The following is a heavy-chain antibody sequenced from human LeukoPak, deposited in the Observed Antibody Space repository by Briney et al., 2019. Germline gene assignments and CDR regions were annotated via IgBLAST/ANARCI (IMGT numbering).Heavy chain of an antibody. CDR3: ARGPFGYYYYYYMDV. J-gene: IGHJ6*03. V-gene: IGHV4-34*01. D-gene: IGHD3-10*01. Sequence: SETLSLTCAVYGGSFSGYYWSWIRQPPGKGLEWIGEINHSGSTNYNPSLKSRVTISVDTSKNQFSLKLSSVTAADTAVYYCARGPFGYYYYYYMDVWGKGTTVTVSS. CDR1: GGSFSGYY. CDR2: INHSGST.